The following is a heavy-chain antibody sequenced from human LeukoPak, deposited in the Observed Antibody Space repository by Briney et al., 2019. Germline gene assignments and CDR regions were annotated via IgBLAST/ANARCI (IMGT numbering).Heavy chain of an antibody. CDR3: AKDTIDIVVVVAATPVWFDP. Sequence: RGSLRKSSAASGFTFSSYAMSWVRQAPGKGLEWVSAISGSGGSTYYADSVKGRFTISRENSKNTLYLQMNSLRAEDTAVYYCAKDTIDIVVVVAATPVWFDPWGQGTLGSVSS. V-gene: IGHV3-23*01. CDR2: ISGSGGST. J-gene: IGHJ5*02. CDR1: GFTFSSYA. D-gene: IGHD2-15*01.